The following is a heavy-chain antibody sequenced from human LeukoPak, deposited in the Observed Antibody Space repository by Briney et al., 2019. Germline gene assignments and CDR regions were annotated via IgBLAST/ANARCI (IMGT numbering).Heavy chain of an antibody. CDR3: ASSGSYRFDY. CDR1: GFTFSSYS. CDR2: ITASGTAM. V-gene: IGHV3-48*02. J-gene: IGHJ4*02. D-gene: IGHD1-26*01. Sequence: GGSLRLSGAASGFTFSSYSMNWVRKAPGKGLEWVSHITASGTAMFYADSVKGRFTISRDNAKNSLYLQMNSLRDEDTAVYYCASSGSYRFDYWGQGTLVTVSS.